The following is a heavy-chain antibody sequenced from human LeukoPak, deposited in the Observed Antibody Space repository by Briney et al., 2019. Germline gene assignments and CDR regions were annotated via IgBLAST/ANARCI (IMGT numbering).Heavy chain of an antibody. J-gene: IGHJ3*02. CDR3: ATTTSGGDAFDI. V-gene: IGHV4-59*01. CDR2: SYYSGST. Sequence: SETLSLTCTVSGGSITHCYWTWIRQPPGKTLEWIGYSYYSGSTKYNSSLKSRVTISVDTSNNQFSLNLRSVTAADTAVYYCATTTSGGDAFDIWGQGTMVTVSS. CDR1: GGSITHCY. D-gene: IGHD1-26*01.